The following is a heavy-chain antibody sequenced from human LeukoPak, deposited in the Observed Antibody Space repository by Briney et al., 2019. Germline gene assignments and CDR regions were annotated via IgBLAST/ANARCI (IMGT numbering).Heavy chain of an antibody. J-gene: IGHJ6*02. D-gene: IGHD3-10*01. Sequence: PGGSLRLSCAASGFTFSSYAMNWVRQPPGKGLEWIGQIYHSGSTNYNPSLKSRVTISVDKSKSQFSLRLNSVTAADTAVYYCARDAPHYYGSGVSCMDVWGQGTTVTVSS. CDR3: ARDAPHYYGSGVSCMDV. CDR2: IYHSGST. V-gene: IGHV4-4*02. CDR1: GFTFSSYAM.